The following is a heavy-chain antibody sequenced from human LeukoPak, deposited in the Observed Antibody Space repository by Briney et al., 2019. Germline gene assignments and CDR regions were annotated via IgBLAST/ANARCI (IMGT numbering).Heavy chain of an antibody. D-gene: IGHD3-22*01. CDR3: ARGNGWIITV. V-gene: IGHV3-7*05. CDR2: INQDGSEE. CDR1: GFTFSNYW. Sequence: GGSLRLSCAASGFTFSNYWMHWVRQAPGRGLESVANINQDGSEENYGASVKGRFTISRDNAKNSLYLQMNSLRAEDTAVYYCARGNGWIITVWGQGTLVTVSS. J-gene: IGHJ4*02.